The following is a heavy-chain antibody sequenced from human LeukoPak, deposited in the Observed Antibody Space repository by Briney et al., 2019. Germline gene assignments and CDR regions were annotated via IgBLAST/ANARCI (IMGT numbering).Heavy chain of an antibody. CDR2: INHSGST. CDR1: GGSFSGYY. CDR3: ARGRMVRGRRSVCYFHY. J-gene: IGHJ4*02. D-gene: IGHD3-10*01. Sequence: PSETLSLTCAVYGGSFSGYYWSWIRQPPGKGLEWSGEINHSGSTNYNPSLKSRVTISVDTSKNHFSVKLSSVTAADTGVYHCARGRMVRGRRSVCYFHYWGQGTLVTVSS. V-gene: IGHV4-34*01.